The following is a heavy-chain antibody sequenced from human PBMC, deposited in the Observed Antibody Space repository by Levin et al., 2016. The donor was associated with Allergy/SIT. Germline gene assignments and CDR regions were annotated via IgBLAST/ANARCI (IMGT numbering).Heavy chain of an antibody. V-gene: IGHV4-61*01. J-gene: IGHJ4*02. CDR1: GGSVSSGTYY. CDR2: IYSSETT. D-gene: IGHD3-10*01. CDR3: ARDHSMVLGLINY. Sequence: SETLSLTCTVSGGSVSSGTYYWSWIRQPPGKGLEWIGHIYSSETTDYNPSLKSRVTISADTSKNQFSLKLTSVTAADTAVYYCARDHSMVLGLINYWGQGTLVTVSS.